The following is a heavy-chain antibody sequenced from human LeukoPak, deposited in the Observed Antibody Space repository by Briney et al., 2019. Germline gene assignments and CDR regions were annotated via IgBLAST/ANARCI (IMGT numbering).Heavy chain of an antibody. V-gene: IGHV4-31*03. CDR3: AREAAAGMTFFDY. CDR2: IYYSGST. J-gene: IGHJ4*02. CDR1: GGSISSGGYY. D-gene: IGHD6-13*01. Sequence: SETLSLTCTVSGGSISSGGYYWSWIRQHPRKGLEWIGYIYYSGSTYYNPSLKSRVTISVDTSKNQFSLKLSSVTAADTAVYYCAREAAAGMTFFDYWGQGTLVTVSS.